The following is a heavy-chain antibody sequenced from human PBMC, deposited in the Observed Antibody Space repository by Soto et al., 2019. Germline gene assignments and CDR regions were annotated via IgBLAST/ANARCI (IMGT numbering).Heavy chain of an antibody. D-gene: IGHD2-15*01. CDR2: ISYDGSNK. V-gene: IGHV3-30*18. J-gene: IGHJ6*02. CDR3: AKQAATYYYYYGMDV. Sequence: PGGSLRLSCAASGFTFSSYGMHWVRQAPGKGLEWVAVISYDGSNKYYADSVKGRFTISRDNSKNTLYLQMNSLRAEDTAVYYCAKQAATYYYYYGMDVWGQGTTVTVS. CDR1: GFTFSSYG.